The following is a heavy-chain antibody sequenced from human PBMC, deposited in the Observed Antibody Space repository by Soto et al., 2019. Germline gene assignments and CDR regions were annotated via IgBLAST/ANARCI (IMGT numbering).Heavy chain of an antibody. V-gene: IGHV4-31*03. CDR1: GGSINSGDYY. J-gene: IGHJ5*02. CDR3: AREVSPNSRGWYTVLVRWFDP. D-gene: IGHD6-19*01. CDR2: ISYSGST. Sequence: QVQLQESGPGLVKPSQTLSLTCTVSGGSINSGDYYWSWVRQLPGEGLEWIGFISYSGSTYYNPSLQSRGTISLDTSKNQVSVELNSVTAADSAVYYCAREVSPNSRGWYTVLVRWFDPWGQGTLVTVSS.